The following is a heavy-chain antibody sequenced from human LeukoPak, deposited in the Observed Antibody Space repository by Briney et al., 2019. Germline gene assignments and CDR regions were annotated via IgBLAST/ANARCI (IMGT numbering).Heavy chain of an antibody. Sequence: PGGSLRLSCAASGFTFSSYSMNWVRQAPGKGLEWVPYISSSSSTIYYADSVKGRFTISRDNAKNSLYLQMNSLRAEDTAVYYCARAGIAVAGAIDYWGQGTLVAVSS. D-gene: IGHD6-19*01. V-gene: IGHV3-48*01. CDR2: ISSSSSTI. CDR3: ARAGIAVAGAIDY. CDR1: GFTFSSYS. J-gene: IGHJ4*02.